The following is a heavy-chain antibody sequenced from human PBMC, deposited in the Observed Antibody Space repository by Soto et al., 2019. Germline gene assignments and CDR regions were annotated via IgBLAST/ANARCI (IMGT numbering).Heavy chain of an antibody. V-gene: IGHV1-2*04. Sequence: QVQLVQSGAEVKKPGASVKVSCKASGYTFTGYYMHWVRQAPGQGLEWMGWINPNSGGTNYAQKFQGWVTMTRDTSISTAYMELSRLRSDDTAVYYCARGRSNYSGYDSNGLFDYWGQGTLVTVSS. D-gene: IGHD5-12*01. J-gene: IGHJ4*02. CDR3: ARGRSNYSGYDSNGLFDY. CDR1: GYTFTGYY. CDR2: INPNSGGT.